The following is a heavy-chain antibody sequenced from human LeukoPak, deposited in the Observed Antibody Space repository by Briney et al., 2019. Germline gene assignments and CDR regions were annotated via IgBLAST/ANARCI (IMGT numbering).Heavy chain of an antibody. V-gene: IGHV4-59*01. CDR1: GGSISTYY. Sequence: SETLSLTCTVSGGSISTYYWSWIRQPPGKRLEWIGYIFHSGSTNYNPSLRGRVTISVDTSKNQFSLKLSSVTAADTAVYYCARGRVSSSTWYSTYYYYFYMDVWGKGTTVTVSS. D-gene: IGHD1-1*01. CDR2: IFHSGST. CDR3: ARGRVSSSTWYSTYYYYFYMDV. J-gene: IGHJ6*03.